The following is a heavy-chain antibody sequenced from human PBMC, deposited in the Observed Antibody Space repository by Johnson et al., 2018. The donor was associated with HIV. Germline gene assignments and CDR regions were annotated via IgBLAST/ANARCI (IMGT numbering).Heavy chain of an antibody. D-gene: IGHD1-26*01. CDR2: IYSGGST. CDR1: GFTVSSNY. J-gene: IGHJ3*02. V-gene: IGHV3-66*01. CDR3: AREPALVGATLRGAFDI. Sequence: VQLVESGGDLVQPGGSLRLSCAASGFTVSSNYMSWVRQAPGKGLEWVSVIYSGGSTYYADSVKGRFTISRDNSKNTLYLQMNSLRAEDTAVYYCAREPALVGATLRGAFDIWGQGTMVTVSS.